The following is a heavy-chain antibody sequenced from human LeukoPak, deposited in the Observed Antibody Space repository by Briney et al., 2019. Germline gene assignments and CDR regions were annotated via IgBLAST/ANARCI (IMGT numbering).Heavy chain of an antibody. CDR3: ARDPRGSEYSHFDS. V-gene: IGHV3-7*01. CDR2: IKQDGSEK. CDR1: GFSLGTYY. J-gene: IGHJ4*02. D-gene: IGHD3-10*01. Sequence: GGSLRLSCAASGFSLGTYYMSWVRRAPGKGLEWVANIKQDGSEKHYVDSVKGRFTISRDNSKKSLYLQMSSLRAEDTAVYYCARDPRGSEYSHFDSWGQGTLVTVSS.